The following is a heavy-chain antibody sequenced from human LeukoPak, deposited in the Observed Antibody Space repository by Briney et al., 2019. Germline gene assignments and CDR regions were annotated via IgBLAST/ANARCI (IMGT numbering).Heavy chain of an antibody. CDR1: GFTFSSYG. J-gene: IGHJ4*02. V-gene: IGHV3-30*03. D-gene: IGHD6-13*01. CDR3: ARDPLQQLGVY. Sequence: GGSLRLSCAASGFTFSSYGMHWVRQAPGKGLEWVAVISYDGSNKYYADSVKGRFTISRDNAKNSLYLQMNSLRAEDTAVYYCARDPLQQLGVYWGQGTLVTVSS. CDR2: ISYDGSNK.